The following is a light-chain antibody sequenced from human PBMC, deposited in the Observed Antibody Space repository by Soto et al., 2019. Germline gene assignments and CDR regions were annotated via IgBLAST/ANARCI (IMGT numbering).Light chain of an antibody. CDR2: GAS. CDR3: QHYNSYSEA. CDR1: ERLSSVY. V-gene: IGKV3D-15*01. J-gene: IGKJ1*01. Sequence: EIVMTQSPATLSVSPGERATLSCRASERLSSVYLAWYQQRPGQPPRLLIYGASNRATGIPDRFSGSGSGTEFTLTISSLQPDDFATYYCQHYNSYSEAFGQGTKVDIK.